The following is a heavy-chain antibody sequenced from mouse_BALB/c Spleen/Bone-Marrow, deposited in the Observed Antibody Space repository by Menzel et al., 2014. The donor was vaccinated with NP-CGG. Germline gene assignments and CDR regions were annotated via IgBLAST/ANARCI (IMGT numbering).Heavy chain of an antibody. J-gene: IGHJ2*02. CDR1: GFTFSSYT. Sequence: EVQLVESGGGLVKPGGSLKLSCAASGFTFSSYTMSWVRQTPEKRLEWVATISSGGSYTYYPDSVKGRFTISRDNAKNTLYLQMSSLKSEDTAMYYCTREDTNWDFDYWGQDTSLTVSS. D-gene: IGHD4-1*01. CDR3: TREDTNWDFDY. CDR2: ISSGGSYT. V-gene: IGHV5-6-4*01.